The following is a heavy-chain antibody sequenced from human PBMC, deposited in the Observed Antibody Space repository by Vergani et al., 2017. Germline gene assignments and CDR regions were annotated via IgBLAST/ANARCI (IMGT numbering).Heavy chain of an antibody. CDR2: IKKDGSEK. V-gene: IGHV3-7*01. J-gene: IGHJ4*02. Sequence: EVKLVESGGGLVQPGGSLTLPCAASVFTFSSYWMSGVRHAPGKGLEWVANIKKDGSEKYYVDSVKGRFTISRDNAKNSLYLQMNSLRAEDTAVYYCARDSFFGVVITPFDYWGQGTLVTVSS. CDR1: VFTFSSYW. CDR3: ARDSFFGVVITPFDY. D-gene: IGHD3-3*01.